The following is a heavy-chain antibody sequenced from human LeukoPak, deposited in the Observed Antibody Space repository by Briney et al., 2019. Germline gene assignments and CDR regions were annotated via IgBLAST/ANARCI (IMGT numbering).Heavy chain of an antibody. CDR1: GGSIGSYY. Sequence: NPSETLSLTCTVSGGSIGSYYWSWIRQPPGKGLEWIGYIYYSGNTNYNPSLKSRLTISVDTSKNQFSLKLSSVTAADTAVYYCARGNRYYFDYWGQGTLVTVSS. J-gene: IGHJ4*02. V-gene: IGHV4-59*01. CDR2: IYYSGNT. CDR3: ARGNRYYFDY.